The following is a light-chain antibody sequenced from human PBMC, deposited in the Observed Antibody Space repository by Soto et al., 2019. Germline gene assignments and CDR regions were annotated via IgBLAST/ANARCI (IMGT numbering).Light chain of an antibody. V-gene: IGKV1-5*03. CDR2: KAS. Sequence: DIQMTQSPSTLSASVGDRVTITCRASQSISSWLAWYQQKPGKAPKLLIYKASSLESGVPSRFSGSGSGTEFTLTISSLQPDDFATSYCQQYNSYSGTFGQGTKVESK. CDR3: QQYNSYSGT. CDR1: QSISSW. J-gene: IGKJ1*01.